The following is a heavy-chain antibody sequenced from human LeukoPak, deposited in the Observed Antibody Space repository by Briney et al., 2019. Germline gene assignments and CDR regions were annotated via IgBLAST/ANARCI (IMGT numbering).Heavy chain of an antibody. V-gene: IGHV4-39*01. CDR3: ARGRREYCTSTSCYYYFDY. CDR1: GGSISSSSYL. Sequence: SETLSLXCTVSGGSISSSSYLWGWIRQPPGKGLDWIGSIYYSGITYYNPSLKSRVTMSVDTSKNQFSLKLRSVTAADTAVYYCARGRREYCTSTSCYYYFDYWGQGTLVTVSS. J-gene: IGHJ4*02. D-gene: IGHD2-2*01. CDR2: IYYSGIT.